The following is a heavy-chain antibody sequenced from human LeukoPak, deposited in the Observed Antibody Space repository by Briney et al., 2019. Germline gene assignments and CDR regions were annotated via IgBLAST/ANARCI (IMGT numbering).Heavy chain of an antibody. J-gene: IGHJ4*02. V-gene: IGHV3-21*01. Sequence: GESLRLSCAASGFTFSSYSMNWVRQAPGKGLEWVSSISSSSSYIYYADSVKGRFTISRDNAKNSLYLQMNSLRAEDTAVYYCARGPRGSSSITYFDYWGQGTLVTVSS. CDR1: GFTFSSYS. CDR2: ISSSSSYI. D-gene: IGHD6-6*01. CDR3: ARGPRGSSSITYFDY.